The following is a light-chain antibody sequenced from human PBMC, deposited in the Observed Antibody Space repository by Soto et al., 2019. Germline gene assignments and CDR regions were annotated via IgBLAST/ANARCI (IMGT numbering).Light chain of an antibody. CDR3: HQTYSSPGT. CDR1: QSIDRY. V-gene: IGKV1-39*01. Sequence: DIHMIQSPSSLSASVGDRVMITCRASQSIDRYLSWYLEKPGKAPKLLIFGASSLQSGVPSRFSGSGSGTHFTLTISSLQPADFGSYYCHQTYSSPGTFGQGTKLEIK. CDR2: GAS. J-gene: IGKJ1*01.